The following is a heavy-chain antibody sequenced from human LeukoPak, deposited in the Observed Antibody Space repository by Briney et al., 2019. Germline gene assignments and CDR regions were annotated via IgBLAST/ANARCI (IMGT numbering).Heavy chain of an antibody. D-gene: IGHD5-18*01. J-gene: IGHJ6*02. Sequence: GGSLRLSGAASGFTFSSYAMSWVRQAPGKGLKWVSAISGSGGSTYYADSVKGRFTISRDNSKNTLYLQMNSLRAEDTAVYYCAKDSQPEIQLWTNYYYYYGMDVWGQGTTVTVSS. CDR2: ISGSGGST. V-gene: IGHV3-23*01. CDR3: AKDSQPEIQLWTNYYYYYGMDV. CDR1: GFTFSSYA.